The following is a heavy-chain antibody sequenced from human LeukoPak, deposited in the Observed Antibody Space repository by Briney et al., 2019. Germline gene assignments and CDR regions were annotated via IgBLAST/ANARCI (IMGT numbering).Heavy chain of an antibody. CDR1: GFTFSDFD. CDR3: VRGGHIGFDY. V-gene: IGHV3-13*04. J-gene: IGHJ4*02. CDR2: IASAGDT. Sequence: PGGSLRLSCAASGFTFSDFDMHWVRHATGRGLEWVSSIASAGDTYYVGSVRGRFTISRENAKNSLYLQMNSLRAGDTAVHYCVRGGHIGFDYWGRGTLVTVS. D-gene: IGHD2-21*01.